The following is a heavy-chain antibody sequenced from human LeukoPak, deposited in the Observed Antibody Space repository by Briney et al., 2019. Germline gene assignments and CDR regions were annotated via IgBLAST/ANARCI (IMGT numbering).Heavy chain of an antibody. D-gene: IGHD2-15*01. CDR3: ARDIACSGDNCPFDY. CDR2: IYTDGST. Sequence: GGSLRLSCAASGFTVSSNYMSWVRQAPGKGLEWVSVIYTDGSTYYADSVKGRFTISRDNSKNTVYLQMSSLRADDTAVYYCARDIACSGDNCPFDYWGQGTPVTVSS. J-gene: IGHJ4*02. V-gene: IGHV3-53*01. CDR1: GFTVSSNY.